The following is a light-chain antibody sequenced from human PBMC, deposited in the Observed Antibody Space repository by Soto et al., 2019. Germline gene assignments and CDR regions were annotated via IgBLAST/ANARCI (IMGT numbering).Light chain of an antibody. J-gene: IGLJ1*01. CDR3: AAWDDRLNGAL. CDR2: SDT. V-gene: IGLV1-44*01. Sequence: QSALTQPPSASGTPGQRVTRSCSGGSSNIGSNTVSWYQHLPGTAPQLLIYSDTQRASGVADRFSGSRSGTSASLAISGLQSDDEADYYCAAWDDRLNGALFGTGTKVTVL. CDR1: SSNIGSNT.